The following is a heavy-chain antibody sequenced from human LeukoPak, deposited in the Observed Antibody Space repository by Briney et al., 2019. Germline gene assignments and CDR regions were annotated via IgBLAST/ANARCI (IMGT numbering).Heavy chain of an antibody. D-gene: IGHD6-6*01. V-gene: IGHV3-30-3*01. CDR3: ARSRIATVDY. CDR2: ISYDGSNK. Sequence: GGSLRLSCAASGFTFSSYAMHWVRQAPGKGLEWVAVISYDGSNKYYAGSVKGRFTISRDNSKNTLYLQMNSLRAEDTAVYYCARSRIATVDYWGQGTLVTVSS. J-gene: IGHJ4*02. CDR1: GFTFSSYA.